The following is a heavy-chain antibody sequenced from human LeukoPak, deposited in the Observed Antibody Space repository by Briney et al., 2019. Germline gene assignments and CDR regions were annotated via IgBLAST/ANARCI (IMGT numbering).Heavy chain of an antibody. CDR1: GFTFSSYG. J-gene: IGHJ3*02. CDR3: AKGLNLQWLFDASHI. D-gene: IGHD6-19*01. Sequence: GGSLRLSCAVSGFTFSSYGMHWVRQAPGKGLEWVALISFDGSNTYYADSVKGRFTISRDNSKNTLYLQMNSLSAEDTAVYYCAKGLNLQWLFDASHIWGQGTVLTVSS. V-gene: IGHV3-30*18. CDR2: ISFDGSNT.